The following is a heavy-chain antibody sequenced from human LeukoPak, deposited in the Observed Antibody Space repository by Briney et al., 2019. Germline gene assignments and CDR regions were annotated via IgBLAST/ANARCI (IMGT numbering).Heavy chain of an antibody. CDR2: ISAYNGNT. D-gene: IGHD5-12*01. V-gene: IGHV1-18*01. J-gene: IGHJ4*02. CDR1: GYTFTSYG. Sequence: GASVKVSCKASGYTFTSYGISWVRQAPGQGLEWMGWISAYNGNTNYAQKLQGRVTMTTDTSTSTAYMELRSLRSDDTAVYYCAREGPLSGYEQGEDYWGQGTLVTVSS. CDR3: AREGPLSGYEQGEDY.